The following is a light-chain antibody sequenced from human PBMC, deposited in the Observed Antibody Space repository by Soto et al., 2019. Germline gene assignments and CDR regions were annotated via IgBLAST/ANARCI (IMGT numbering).Light chain of an antibody. Sequence: EVVLTQSPGTLSLSPGQRATLSCRASQTISSGYLAWYQQRSGQTPRLLIYGSSSRPSDIPARFSGSGSGTDFTLTITSLEPEDFAVYYCQQYARSPWTFGQGTKVEIK. J-gene: IGKJ1*01. CDR3: QQYARSPWT. CDR1: QTISSGY. CDR2: GSS. V-gene: IGKV3-20*01.